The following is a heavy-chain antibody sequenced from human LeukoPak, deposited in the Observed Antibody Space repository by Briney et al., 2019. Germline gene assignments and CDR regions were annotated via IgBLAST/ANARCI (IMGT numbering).Heavy chain of an antibody. Sequence: PSETLSLTCAVYGGSFSGYYWSWIRQPPGKGLEWIGEINHSGSTNYNPSLKSRVTISVDTSKNQFSLKLSSVTAADTAVYYCASFPYYYGSGSYYKDSDYWGQGTLVTASS. CDR2: INHSGST. J-gene: IGHJ4*02. D-gene: IGHD3-10*01. CDR1: GGSFSGYY. V-gene: IGHV4-34*01. CDR3: ASFPYYYGSGSYYKDSDY.